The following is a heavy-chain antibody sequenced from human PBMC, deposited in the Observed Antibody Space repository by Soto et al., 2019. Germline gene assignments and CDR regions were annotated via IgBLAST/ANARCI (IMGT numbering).Heavy chain of an antibody. V-gene: IGHV1-69*13. CDR2: IIPIFGTA. CDR1: GGTFSSYA. J-gene: IGHJ5*02. D-gene: IGHD5-18*01. CDR3: ARDQYSYGPRWFDP. Sequence: AASVKVSCKASGGTFSSYAISWVRQAPGQGLEWMGGIIPIFGTANYAQKFQGRVTITADESTSTAYMELSSLRSEDTAVYYCARDQYSYGPRWFDPWGQGTLVTVSS.